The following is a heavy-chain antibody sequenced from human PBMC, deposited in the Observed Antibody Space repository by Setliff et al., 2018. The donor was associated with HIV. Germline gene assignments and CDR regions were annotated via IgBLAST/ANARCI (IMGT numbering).Heavy chain of an antibody. Sequence: SETLSLTCTVSGGSISSFYWTWIRQPPGKGLEWIGYIYYSGSTNYNPSLKSRITITVDMSKNQVSLTLSSVTAADTAVYYCARGNIEYWTGYYSRSGYFYYMDVWGRGTTVTVSS. V-gene: IGHV4-59*01. CDR1: GGSISSFY. CDR2: IYYSGST. D-gene: IGHD3-3*01. CDR3: ARGNIEYWTGYYSRSGYFYYMDV. J-gene: IGHJ6*03.